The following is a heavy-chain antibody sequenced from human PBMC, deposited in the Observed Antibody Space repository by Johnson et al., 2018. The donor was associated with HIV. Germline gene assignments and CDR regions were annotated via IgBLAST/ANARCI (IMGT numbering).Heavy chain of an antibody. CDR2: INWNGGRT. CDR1: GFTFSSFA. J-gene: IGHJ3*02. V-gene: IGHV3-20*04. Sequence: MQLVESGGGLVQPGGSLRLSCAASGFTFSSFAMSWVRQAPGKGLEWVSGINWNGGRTVYADSVKGRLTISRDNAKNSLYPQMNSLRAEDTALYYCVRGGLGYQNFHDAFDMWGQGTMVTVSS. CDR3: VRGGLGYQNFHDAFDM. D-gene: IGHD2-2*01.